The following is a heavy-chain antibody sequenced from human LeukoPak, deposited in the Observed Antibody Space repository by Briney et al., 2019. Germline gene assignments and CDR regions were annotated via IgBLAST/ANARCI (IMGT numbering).Heavy chain of an antibody. CDR2: IKQDGSEK. CDR1: GFTFSSYW. Sequence: GGSLRLSCAASGFTFSSYWMSWVRQAPGKGLEWVANIKQDGSEKYYVDSVKGRFTISRDNAKNSLYLRMNSLRAEDTAVYYCARSYSSSWYSFYYFDYWGQGTLVTVSS. J-gene: IGHJ4*02. V-gene: IGHV3-7*01. CDR3: ARSYSSSWYSFYYFDY. D-gene: IGHD6-13*01.